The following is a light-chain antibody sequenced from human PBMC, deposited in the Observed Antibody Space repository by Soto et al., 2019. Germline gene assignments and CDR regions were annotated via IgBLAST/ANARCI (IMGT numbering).Light chain of an antibody. CDR3: QQRNNWPRIT. V-gene: IGKV3-11*01. J-gene: IGKJ5*01. CDR1: QSVGSY. Sequence: EVLLTQSPATLSLSPGERSTLSCRASQSVGSYLAWYQQKPGQAPRLLIYDASKRATDIPTRFSGSGSGTDFTLTISSLEPEDFAVYYCQQRNNWPRITFGKGTRLEIK. CDR2: DAS.